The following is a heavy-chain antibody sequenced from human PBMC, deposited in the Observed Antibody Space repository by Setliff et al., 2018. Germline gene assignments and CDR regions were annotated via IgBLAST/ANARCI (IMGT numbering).Heavy chain of an antibody. Sequence: GESLTISCKGSGYTFSNYWVGWVRQMPGKGLEWMGVIYAGDSDTRYSPSFQGQVTISVDKSISTAYLQWSSLKASDTAMYYCARLGYSDAFDIWGQGTMVTVSS. CDR3: ARLGYSDAFDI. D-gene: IGHD5-18*01. J-gene: IGHJ3*02. V-gene: IGHV5-51*01. CDR1: GYTFSNYW. CDR2: IYAGDSDT.